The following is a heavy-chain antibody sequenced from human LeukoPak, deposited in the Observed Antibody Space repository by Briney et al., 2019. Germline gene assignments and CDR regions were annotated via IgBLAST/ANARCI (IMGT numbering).Heavy chain of an antibody. CDR3: ARRRDYDSSGYYSNFDY. J-gene: IGHJ4*02. CDR2: IYPGDSDT. D-gene: IGHD3-22*01. CDR1: GYIFTSYW. V-gene: IGHV5-51*01. Sequence: GESLQISCKGSGYIFTSYWIGWVRQMPGKGLEWTGIIYPGDSDTRYSPSFQGQVTISADKSISTAYLQWSGLKASDTAMYYCARRRDYDSSGYYSNFDYWGQGTLVTVSS.